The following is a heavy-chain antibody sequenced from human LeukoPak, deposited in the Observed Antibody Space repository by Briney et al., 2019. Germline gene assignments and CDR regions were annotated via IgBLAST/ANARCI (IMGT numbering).Heavy chain of an antibody. CDR2: INPNSGGT. Sequence: ASVKVTCKAPGYTFTGYYMHWVRQAPGQGLEWMGWINPNSGGTNFALKFQGRVTMTRDTSISTAYMELSRLRSDDTAVYYCARDRGSYFSDAFDIWGQGTMLTVSS. V-gene: IGHV1-2*02. J-gene: IGHJ3*02. CDR1: GYTFTGYY. CDR3: ARDRGSYFSDAFDI. D-gene: IGHD1-26*01.